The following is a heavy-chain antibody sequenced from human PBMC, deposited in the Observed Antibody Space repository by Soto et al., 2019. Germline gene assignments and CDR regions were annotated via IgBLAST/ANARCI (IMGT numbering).Heavy chain of an antibody. CDR3: ANRRAYCSGGSCSAFRY. D-gene: IGHD2-15*01. J-gene: IGHJ4*02. CDR2: INHSGST. V-gene: IGHV4-34*01. CDR1: GGSFSGYY. Sequence: PSETLSLTCAVYGGSFSGYYWSWIRRPPGKGLEWIGEINHSGSTNYNPSLKSRVTISVDTSKNQFSLKLSSVTAADTAVYYCANRRAYCSGGSCSAFRYWGQGTLVTVSS.